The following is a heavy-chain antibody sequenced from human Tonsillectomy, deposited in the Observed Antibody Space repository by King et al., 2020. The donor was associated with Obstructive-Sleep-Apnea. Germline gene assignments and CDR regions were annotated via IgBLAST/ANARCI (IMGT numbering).Heavy chain of an antibody. V-gene: IGHV3-30*02. J-gene: IGHJ2*01. CDR2: IRYDGSNK. CDR1: GFTFSSYG. CDR3: AKDYYYGSGSYARQNWYFDL. D-gene: IGHD3-10*01. Sequence: VQLVESGGGVVQPGGSLSLSCAASGFTFSSYGMHWVRQAPGKGLEWVAFIRYDGSNKYYADSVKGRFTISRDNSKNTLYLQMNSLRAEDTAVYYCAKDYYYGSGSYARQNWYFDLWGRGTLVTVSS.